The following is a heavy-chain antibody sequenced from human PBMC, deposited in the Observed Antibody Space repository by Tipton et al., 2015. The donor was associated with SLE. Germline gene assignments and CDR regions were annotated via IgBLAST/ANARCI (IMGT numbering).Heavy chain of an antibody. V-gene: IGHV4-59*01. J-gene: IGHJ4*02. Sequence: TLSLTCAVYGGSFSAYYWSWIRQPPGKGLEWLGYISYGNTKYNPSLRSRLTISVDTSKNQFSLRLSSVTAADTAVYFCARSTTTMNLPRFDFWGLGTLVTVSS. CDR2: ISYGNT. D-gene: IGHD4-17*01. CDR3: ARSTTTMNLPRFDF. CDR1: GGSFSAYY.